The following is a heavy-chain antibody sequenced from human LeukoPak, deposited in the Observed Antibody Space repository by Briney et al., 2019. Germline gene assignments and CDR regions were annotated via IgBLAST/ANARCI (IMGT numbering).Heavy chain of an antibody. CDR2: ISSDGITT. CDR1: GFTFSSSW. J-gene: IGHJ4*02. Sequence: GGSLRLSCAASGFTFSSSWIHWVRQVPGKGLVWVSRISSDGITTNYADSVKGRFTISRDNANNFLYLQMNSLRAEDTAVYYCATETNGRHYDYWGQGTLLTVSS. CDR3: ATETNGRHYDY. D-gene: IGHD1-14*01. V-gene: IGHV3-74*01.